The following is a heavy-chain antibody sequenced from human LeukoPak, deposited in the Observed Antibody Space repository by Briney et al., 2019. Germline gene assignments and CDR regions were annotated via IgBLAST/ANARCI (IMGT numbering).Heavy chain of an antibody. J-gene: IGHJ4*02. V-gene: IGHV3-7*01. CDR1: GFTLSSYW. Sequence: GGSLRLSCAASGFTLSSYWMSWVRQAPGKGLEWVANIKQDGSEKYYVDSVKGRFTISRDNSKNTLYLQMNSLRAEDTAVYFCAKDRSYSNYVPFDFDYWGQGTLVTVSS. CDR2: IKQDGSEK. D-gene: IGHD4-11*01. CDR3: AKDRSYSNYVPFDFDY.